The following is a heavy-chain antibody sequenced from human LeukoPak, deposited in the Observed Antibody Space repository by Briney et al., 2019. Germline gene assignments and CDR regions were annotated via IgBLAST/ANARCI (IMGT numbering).Heavy chain of an antibody. V-gene: IGHV1-3*01. Sequence: ASVKVSCKASGDTFSSYVISWVRQAPGQGLEWMGWINAGNGNTKYSQKFQGRVTITRDTSASTAYMELSSLRSEDTAVYYCARDGTMVRGVRFDYWGQGTLVTVSS. CDR3: ARDGTMVRGVRFDY. J-gene: IGHJ4*02. CDR1: GDTFSSYV. D-gene: IGHD3-10*01. CDR2: INAGNGNT.